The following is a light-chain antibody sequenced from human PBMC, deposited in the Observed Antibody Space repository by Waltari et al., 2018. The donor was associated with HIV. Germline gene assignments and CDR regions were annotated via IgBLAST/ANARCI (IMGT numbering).Light chain of an antibody. CDR3: QAWDSSIPLV. CDR2: QDS. V-gene: IGLV3-1*01. J-gene: IGLJ2*01. Sequence: SYELTQPPSVSVSPRQTAIITCSGDELENKYACWYQQKPGQSPILVIYQDSKRPSGIPERFSCSNSGNTATLTISGTQAVDEADYYCQAWDSSIPLVFGGGTKLTVL. CDR1: ELENKY.